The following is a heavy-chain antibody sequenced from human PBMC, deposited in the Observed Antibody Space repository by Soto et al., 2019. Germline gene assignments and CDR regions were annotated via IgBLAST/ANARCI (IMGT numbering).Heavy chain of an antibody. CDR3: ARHKSWLYSSSLNGMDV. V-gene: IGHV4-39*01. CDR1: GGSISNSDHY. J-gene: IGHJ6*02. Sequence: SETLSLTCTVSGGSISNSDHYWGWIRQPPGKGLEWIGSIYYSGSTYYNLSLKSRVTISVDTSKNQFSLKLSSVTAADTAVYYCARHKSWLYSSSLNGMDVWGQGTTVTVSS. D-gene: IGHD6-6*01. CDR2: IYYSGST.